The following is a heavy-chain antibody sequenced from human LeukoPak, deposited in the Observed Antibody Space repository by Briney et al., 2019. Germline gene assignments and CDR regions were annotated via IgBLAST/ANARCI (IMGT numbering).Heavy chain of an antibody. J-gene: IGHJ4*02. Sequence: PSETLSLTCTVSGGSISSYYWSWIRQPPGKGLEWIGYMYYSGSTSYNPSLKSRVTISVDTSKNQVSLKLSSVTAADTAVYYCARGGPVAGVFDYWGQGTLDTVSS. CDR2: MYYSGST. CDR1: GGSISSYY. CDR3: ARGGPVAGVFDY. V-gene: IGHV4-59*01. D-gene: IGHD6-19*01.